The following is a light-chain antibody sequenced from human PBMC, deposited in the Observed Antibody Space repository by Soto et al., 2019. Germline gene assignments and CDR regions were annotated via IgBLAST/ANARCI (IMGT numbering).Light chain of an antibody. CDR1: QSVSNSF. V-gene: IGKV3-20*01. CDR3: QQYGSSPRT. J-gene: IGKJ1*01. Sequence: DIVLTQSPGTLSLSPGERATLSCRASQSVSNSFLAWYQQRPGQAPRLLIFAASTRATGIPDRFSGSGSGTDFTLTISRLETEDFAVYYCQQYGSSPRTFGLGTKVDI. CDR2: AAS.